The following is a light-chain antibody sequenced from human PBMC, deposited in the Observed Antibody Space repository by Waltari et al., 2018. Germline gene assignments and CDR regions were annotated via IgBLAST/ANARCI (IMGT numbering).Light chain of an antibody. CDR3: FSYADGRSLV. CDR1: STDLGSSTL. J-gene: IGLJ2*01. CDR2: EGT. V-gene: IGLV2-23*01. Sequence: QSALTQPASVSGSPGQSISISCTGSSTDLGSSTLVSWYQPHPDKAPQLLIYEGTERPSGLSHRFSGSKSGNPASLTISTLQAEDEADYYCFSYADGRSLVFGGGTKVTVL.